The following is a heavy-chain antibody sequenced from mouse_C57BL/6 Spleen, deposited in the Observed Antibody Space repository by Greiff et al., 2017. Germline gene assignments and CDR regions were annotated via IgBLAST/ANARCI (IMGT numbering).Heavy chain of an antibody. D-gene: IGHD2-3*01. V-gene: IGHV1-72*01. CDR2: IDPNSGGT. J-gene: IGHJ2*01. Sequence: QVQLQQPGAELVKPGASVKLSCKASGYTFTSYWMHWVKQRPGRGLEWIGSIDPNSGGTKYNEKFKSKATLTVDKPSSTAYMQLSSLTSEDAAVYYCAREFYDGEDYWGQGTTLTVSS. CDR3: AREFYDGEDY. CDR1: GYTFTSYW.